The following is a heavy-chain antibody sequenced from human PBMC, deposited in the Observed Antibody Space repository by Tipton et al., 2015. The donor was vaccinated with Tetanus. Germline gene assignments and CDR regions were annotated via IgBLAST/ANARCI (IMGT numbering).Heavy chain of an antibody. CDR1: GGSISTYH. CDR2: IDYFGTT. V-gene: IGHV4-59*08. J-gene: IGHJ5*02. D-gene: IGHD3-3*01. CDR3: AAQIIPTDRGGWFDP. Sequence: TLSLTCTVSGGSISTYHWNWIRQSPGKGLEWIGYIDYFGTTKYNPSLKSRVTISVDTSKNQFSLKLSSVTATDTAVYYCAAQIIPTDRGGWFDPWGQGTLVTVSS.